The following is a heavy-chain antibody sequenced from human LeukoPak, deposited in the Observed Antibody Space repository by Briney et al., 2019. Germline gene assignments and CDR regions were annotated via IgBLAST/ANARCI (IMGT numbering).Heavy chain of an antibody. CDR3: ARQRVTMAITFDY. D-gene: IGHD4/OR15-4a*01. J-gene: IGHJ4*02. Sequence: SETLSLTCTVSGGSISSSSYYWGWIRQPPGKGLEWIGSFYYSGSTYYNPSLKSRVTVSVDTSKNQFSLRLSSVTAADTAVYYCARQRVTMAITFDYWGQGTPVTVSS. V-gene: IGHV4-39*01. CDR1: GGSISSSSYY. CDR2: FYYSGST.